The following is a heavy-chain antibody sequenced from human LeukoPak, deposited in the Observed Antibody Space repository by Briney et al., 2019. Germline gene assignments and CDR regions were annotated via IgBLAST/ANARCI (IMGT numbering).Heavy chain of an antibody. CDR2: INHSGST. CDR3: ARRGKDAFDI. V-gene: IGHV4-34*01. D-gene: IGHD3-10*01. J-gene: IGHJ3*02. CDR1: GGSFSGYY. Sequence: SETLSLTCAVYGGSFSGYYWSWIRQPPGKGLEWIGEINHSGSTNYNPSLKSRVTISVDTSKNQSSLKLSSVTAADTAVYYCARRGKDAFDIWGQGTMVTVSS.